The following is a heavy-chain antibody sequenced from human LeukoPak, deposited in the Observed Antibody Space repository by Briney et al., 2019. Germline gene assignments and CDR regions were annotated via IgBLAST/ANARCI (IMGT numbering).Heavy chain of an antibody. CDR1: GGSISSYY. Sequence: KTSETLSLTCTVSGGSISSYYWSWIRQPPGKGLEWIGYIYYSGSTNYNPSLKSRVTISVDTSKNQFSLKLSSVTAADTAVYYCAREADYGDYLLFDYWGQGTLVTVSS. CDR3: AREADYGDYLLFDY. V-gene: IGHV4-59*01. CDR2: IYYSGST. D-gene: IGHD4-17*01. J-gene: IGHJ4*02.